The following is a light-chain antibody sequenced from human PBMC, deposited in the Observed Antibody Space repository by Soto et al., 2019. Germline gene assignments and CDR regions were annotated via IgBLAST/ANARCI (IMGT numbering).Light chain of an antibody. V-gene: IGLV2-8*01. CDR3: SSYAGSSTLYV. CDR2: EVT. Sequence: QSVLTQPPSVSAAPGQRVTIACSGSGSNIGSGYVSWYQQLPGTAPKLLIYEVTKRPSGVPDRFSGSKSGNTASLTVSGLQAEDEADYYCSSYAGSSTLYVFGTGTKVTVL. J-gene: IGLJ1*01. CDR1: GSNIGSGY.